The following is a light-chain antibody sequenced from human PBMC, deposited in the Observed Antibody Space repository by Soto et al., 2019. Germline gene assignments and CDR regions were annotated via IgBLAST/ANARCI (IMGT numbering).Light chain of an antibody. Sequence: AIQMTQSPSSLSASVGDTVTFTCRASQAIRNDLGWFQQRPGKPPKLLIYGISILQTGVPSRFSGSGSGTDFTLTIAGLQPEDFATYYCLHDALFPYSFGQGTMLEI. CDR3: LHDALFPYS. J-gene: IGKJ2*03. CDR2: GIS. V-gene: IGKV1-6*01. CDR1: QAIRND.